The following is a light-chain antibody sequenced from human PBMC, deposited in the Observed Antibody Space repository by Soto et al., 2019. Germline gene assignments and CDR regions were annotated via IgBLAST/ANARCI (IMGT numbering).Light chain of an antibody. J-gene: IGKJ4*01. V-gene: IGKV3-20*01. CDR3: QQYGSSLT. Sequence: EIVMTQSPGTLSVSPGERATLSCRSSQSVSSSLAWYQQKPGQAPRLLIYGASSRATGIPDRFSGSGSGTDFTLTISRLEPEDFAVYYCQQYGSSLTFGGGTKVDIK. CDR1: QSVSSS. CDR2: GAS.